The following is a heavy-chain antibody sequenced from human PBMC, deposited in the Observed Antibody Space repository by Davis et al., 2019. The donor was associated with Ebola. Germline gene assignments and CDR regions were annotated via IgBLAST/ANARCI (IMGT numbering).Heavy chain of an antibody. J-gene: IGHJ4*02. CDR3: AREGTGY. Sequence: PGGSLRLSCTVSGGSISGYYWGWVRQPPGKGLEWIGYIYYSGSTSYNPSLQPRVTMSVDTSKNQFSLRLTSVTAADTAIYYCAREGTGYWGQGILVTVSS. D-gene: IGHD2-15*01. V-gene: IGHV4-59*01. CDR1: GGSISGYY. CDR2: IYYSGST.